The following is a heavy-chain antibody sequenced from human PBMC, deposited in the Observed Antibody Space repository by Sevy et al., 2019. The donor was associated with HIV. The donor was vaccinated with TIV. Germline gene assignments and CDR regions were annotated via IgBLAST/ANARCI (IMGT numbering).Heavy chain of an antibody. D-gene: IGHD4-17*01. CDR3: ARPRANYVDHYFFYAMDV. CDR2: ISYDGSDK. J-gene: IGHJ6*02. Sequence: GGSLRLSSVASGFAFSNYYAMHWVRQAPGKGLEWVALISYDGSDKYYADSVKGRFTISRDNFKNTLFLQMNSLTTEDTAVYYCARPRANYVDHYFFYAMDVWGQGTTVTVSS. CDR1: GFAFSNYYA. V-gene: IGHV3-30-3*01.